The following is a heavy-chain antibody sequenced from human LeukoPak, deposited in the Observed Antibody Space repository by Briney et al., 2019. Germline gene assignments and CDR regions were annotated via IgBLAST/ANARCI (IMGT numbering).Heavy chain of an antibody. CDR2: IYTSGST. V-gene: IGHV4-61*02. J-gene: IGHJ4*02. CDR3: ARGGYSYGLPY. CDR1: GGSIGSGNYY. D-gene: IGHD5-18*01. Sequence: SETLSLTCTVSGGSIGSGNYYWSWIRQPAGKGLEWIGRIYTSGSTNYNPSLKSRVTMSVDTSKNQFSLKLSSVTAADTAVYYCARGGYSYGLPYWGQGTLVTVSS.